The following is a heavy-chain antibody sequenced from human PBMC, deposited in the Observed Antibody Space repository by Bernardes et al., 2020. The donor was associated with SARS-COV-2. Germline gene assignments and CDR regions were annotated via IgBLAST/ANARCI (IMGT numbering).Heavy chain of an antibody. CDR1: GFTFSSYA. CDR2: ISGSGGST. V-gene: IGHV3-23*01. J-gene: IGHJ4*02. D-gene: IGHD5-12*01. Sequence: GSLRLSCAASGFTFSSYAMSWVRQAPGKGLEWVSAISGSGGSTYYADSVKGRFTISRDNFKNTLYLQMNSLRAEDTAVYYCAKGGPRVVATITGFDYWGQGTLVTVSS. CDR3: AKGGPRVVATITGFDY.